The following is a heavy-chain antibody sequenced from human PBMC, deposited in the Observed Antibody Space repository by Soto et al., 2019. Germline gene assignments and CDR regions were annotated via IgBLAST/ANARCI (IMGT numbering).Heavy chain of an antibody. CDR1: GVSITSYY. CDR3: ARLPAVPGSLAWFDP. CDR2: IYHSGTI. Sequence: QVQLQESGPGLVKPSETLSLTCTVSGVSITSYYWSWIRQTPGRGLEYLAYIYHSGTINYNPSLGSRLTIPVDRSKNQSSLTLTSVTAAATAVYYCARLPAVPGSLAWFDPWGPGNLVTVSS. J-gene: IGHJ5*02. D-gene: IGHD3-10*01. V-gene: IGHV4-59*08.